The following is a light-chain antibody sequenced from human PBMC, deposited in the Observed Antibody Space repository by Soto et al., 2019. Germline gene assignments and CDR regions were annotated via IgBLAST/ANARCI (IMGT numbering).Light chain of an antibody. V-gene: IGKV3-15*01. CDR2: GAS. CDR1: QSVSTN. Sequence: EIVMTQSPATLSVSPGERATLSCRASQSVSTNLAWYQQKPGQGPRLLIFGASTRAIGIPARFSGSGSGTDFTLTISSLQSEDFAVYYCQQYGSSPTFGQGTKVEIK. J-gene: IGKJ1*01. CDR3: QQYGSSPT.